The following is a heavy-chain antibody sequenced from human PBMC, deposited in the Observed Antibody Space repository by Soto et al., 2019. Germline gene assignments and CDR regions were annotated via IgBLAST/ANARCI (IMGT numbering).Heavy chain of an antibody. D-gene: IGHD2-21*02. Sequence: SETLSLTCAVYGGSFSGYYWRWIRQPPGKGLEWIGEINHSGSTNYNPSLKSRVTISVDTSKNQFSLKLSSVTAADTAVYYCARAPYCGRDCSHHPGAFDIWGQGTMVTIS. CDR2: INHSGST. V-gene: IGHV4-34*01. CDR1: GGSFSGYY. CDR3: ARAPYCGRDCSHHPGAFDI. J-gene: IGHJ3*02.